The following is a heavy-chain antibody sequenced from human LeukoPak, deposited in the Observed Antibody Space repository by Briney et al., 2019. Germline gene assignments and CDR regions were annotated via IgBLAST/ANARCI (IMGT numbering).Heavy chain of an antibody. CDR2: IYSGPTT. D-gene: IGHD1-14*01. J-gene: IGHJ4*02. V-gene: IGHV3-66*01. CDR3: ARDGNQRSLAY. Sequence: GGSLRLSCAASGFTVSSNYMSWVRQAPGKGLEWVSVIYSGPTTYYADSVKGRFTISRDNSKNTPYLQMNSLRAGDTAVYYCARDGNQRSLAYWGQGTLVTVSS. CDR1: GFTVSSNY.